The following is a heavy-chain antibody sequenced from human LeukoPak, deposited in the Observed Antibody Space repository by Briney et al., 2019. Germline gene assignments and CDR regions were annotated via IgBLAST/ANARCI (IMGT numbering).Heavy chain of an antibody. CDR1: GFTFSSYW. Sequence: GGSLRLSCAASGFTFSSYWMSWVRQAPGKGLEWVANINGDESEKYYVDSVKARFTISRDNAKNSLYLQMNSLRVDGTAIYYCSRGEGDDYWGQGTLVTVSS. CDR2: INGDESEK. J-gene: IGHJ4*02. D-gene: IGHD3-10*01. V-gene: IGHV3-7*01. CDR3: SRGEGDDY.